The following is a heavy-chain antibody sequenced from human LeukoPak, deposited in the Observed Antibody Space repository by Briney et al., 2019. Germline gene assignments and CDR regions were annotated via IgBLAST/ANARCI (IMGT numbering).Heavy chain of an antibody. CDR2: IGSDSGGI. V-gene: IGHV3-23*01. J-gene: IGHJ4*02. CDR3: AKYRTTSAPPRNFDY. Sequence: PGGSLRLSCAASGYTFSSFAMIWVRQAPGKGLEWVSVIGSDSGGIQYADSVKGRFTISRDNSKNTLCLRMNSLRADDTAVYYCAKYRTTSAPPRNFDYWGQGTLVTVSS. D-gene: IGHD1-14*01. CDR1: GYTFSSFA.